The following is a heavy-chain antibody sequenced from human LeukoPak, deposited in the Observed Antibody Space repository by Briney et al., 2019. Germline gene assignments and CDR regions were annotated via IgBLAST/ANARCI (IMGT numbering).Heavy chain of an antibody. CDR2: ISSSSSNI. J-gene: IGHJ4*02. V-gene: IGHV3-21*01. Sequence: PGGSLRLSCAASGFTFSSYSMVWVRQAPGKGLEWVSSISSSSSNIYYADSVKGRFTISRDNAKNSLYLQMNSLRAEDTAVYYCARDPYYYGSGSAFDYWGQGTLVTVSS. CDR1: GFTFSSYS. CDR3: ARDPYYYGSGSAFDY. D-gene: IGHD3-10*01.